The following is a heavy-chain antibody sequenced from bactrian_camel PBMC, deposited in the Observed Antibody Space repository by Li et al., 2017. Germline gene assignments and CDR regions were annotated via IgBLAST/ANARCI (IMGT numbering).Heavy chain of an antibody. D-gene: IGHD4*01. CDR1: GRTYVKWC. J-gene: IGHJ4*01. Sequence: HVQLVESGGGSVQAGGSLRLSCEGSGRTYVKWCMGWFREVPGKEREAIATIDSSGDITYENSVKGRFTISKGNGKNILYLQMNNLKPEDTGMYYCAGDYIGVWAGYESDFYYRGQGTQVTVS. V-gene: IGHV3S55*01. CDR2: IDSSGDI. CDR3: AGDYIGVWAGYESDFYY.